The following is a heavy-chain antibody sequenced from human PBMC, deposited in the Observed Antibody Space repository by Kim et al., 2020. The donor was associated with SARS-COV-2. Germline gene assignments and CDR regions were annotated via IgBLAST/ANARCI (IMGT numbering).Heavy chain of an antibody. D-gene: IGHD1-26*01. V-gene: IGHV3-48*02. Sequence: GGSLRLSCAASGFTFSSYSMNWVRQAPGKGLEWVSYISSSSSTIYYADSVKGRFTISRDNAKNSLYLQMNSLRDEDTAVYYCASKLAYSGSPIDYWGQGTLVTVSS. CDR3: ASKLAYSGSPIDY. CDR1: GFTFSSYS. J-gene: IGHJ4*02. CDR2: ISSSSSTI.